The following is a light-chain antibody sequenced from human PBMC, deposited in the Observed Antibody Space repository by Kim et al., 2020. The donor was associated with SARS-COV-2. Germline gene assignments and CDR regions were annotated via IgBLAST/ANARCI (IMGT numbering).Light chain of an antibody. Sequence: VSPGQTASIPCSGDRLGDEYACWYQQKPGQSPVLGIYQDSKRPAGIPERFSGSNSGNTATLTISGTQAMDEADYYCQAWDSSTAVFGTGTKVTVL. CDR1: RLGDEY. J-gene: IGLJ1*01. CDR3: QAWDSSTAV. V-gene: IGLV3-1*01. CDR2: QDS.